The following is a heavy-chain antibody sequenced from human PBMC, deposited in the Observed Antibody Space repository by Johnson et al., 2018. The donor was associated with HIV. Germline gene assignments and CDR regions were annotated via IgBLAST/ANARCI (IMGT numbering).Heavy chain of an antibody. V-gene: IGHV3-66*01. D-gene: IGHD5-24*01. J-gene: IGHJ3*02. CDR3: ARGEVATTYYDAFGM. CDR1: GFTVSSNY. Sequence: VQLVESGGVVVQPGGSLRLSCAASGFTVSSNYMSWVRQAPGRGLEWVSTIYSGGSRYYADSVKGRFTISRDNSENTLYLQMNSLRAEDTAVYYCARGEVATTYYDAFGMWGQGTMVTVSS. CDR2: IYSGGSR.